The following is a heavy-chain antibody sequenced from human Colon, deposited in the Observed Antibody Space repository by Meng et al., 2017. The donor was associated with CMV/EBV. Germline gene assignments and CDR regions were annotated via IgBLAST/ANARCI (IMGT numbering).Heavy chain of an antibody. Sequence: GEALKISCGAPGFTFSSSWLTWVRQAPGKGLEWVGNIKQDGSDSYYMDPVKGRFTISRDNAKNPLYLQMNSLRAEDAAVYYCARAIQQWDDGFDIWGQGTLVTVSS. J-gene: IGHJ3*02. D-gene: IGHD6-19*01. V-gene: IGHV3-7*01. CDR3: ARAIQQWDDGFDI. CDR1: GFTFSSSW. CDR2: IKQDGSDS.